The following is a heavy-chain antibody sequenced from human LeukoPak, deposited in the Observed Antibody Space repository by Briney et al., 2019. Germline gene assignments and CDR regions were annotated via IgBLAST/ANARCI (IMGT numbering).Heavy chain of an antibody. CDR1: GFTVSSNY. V-gene: IGHV3-66*01. D-gene: IGHD3-10*01. Sequence: GGSLRLSCAASGFTVSSNYMSWVRQAPGKGLEWVSVIYSGGSTYYADSVKGGFTISRDNSKNTLYLQMNSLRAEDTAVYYCARDVWFGELYYWGQGTLVTVSS. CDR3: ARDVWFGELYY. CDR2: IYSGGST. J-gene: IGHJ4*02.